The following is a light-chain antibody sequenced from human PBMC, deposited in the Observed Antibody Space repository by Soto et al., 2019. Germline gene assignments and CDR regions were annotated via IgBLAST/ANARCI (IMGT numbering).Light chain of an antibody. V-gene: IGKV3-15*01. J-gene: IGKJ2*01. Sequence: EMVMTQSPATLSVSPGDGATLSCRASQSVGSNLAWFQQKPGQAPRLLIYGASTRAAGIPAMFSGSGSGTEFTLTISSLQSEDFAVYYCQQYYNWPRTFGQGTKLEIK. CDR1: QSVGSN. CDR3: QQYYNWPRT. CDR2: GAS.